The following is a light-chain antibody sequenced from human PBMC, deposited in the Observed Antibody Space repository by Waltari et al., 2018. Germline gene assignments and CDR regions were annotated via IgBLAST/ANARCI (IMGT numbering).Light chain of an antibody. J-gene: IGLJ2*01. CDR1: SSDVGGYTS. CDR2: DVS. V-gene: IGLV2-11*01. CDR3: CSFAAGNTVI. Sequence: QSALTQPRSVSGSPGQSVTISCTGTSSDVGGYTSVSWYQQEPGKAPKLLIFDVSERPVGVSDLFAGSKYGNTAALTISGLQAEDEADYHCCSFAAGNTVIFGGGTKLTVV.